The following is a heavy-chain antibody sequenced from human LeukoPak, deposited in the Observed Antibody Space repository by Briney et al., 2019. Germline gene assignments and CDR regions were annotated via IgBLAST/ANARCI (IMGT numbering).Heavy chain of an antibody. J-gene: IGHJ6*02. CDR2: ISYDGSNK. CDR3: AKDQRYSSSPRYYYYYGMDV. V-gene: IGHV3-30*18. CDR1: GFTFSSYG. D-gene: IGHD6-6*01. Sequence: PGRSLRLSCAASGFTFSSYGMHWVRQAPGKGLEWVAVISYDGSNKYYADSEKGRFTISRDNSKNTLYLQMNSLRAEDTAVYYCAKDQRYSSSPRYYYYYGMDVWGQGTTVTVSS.